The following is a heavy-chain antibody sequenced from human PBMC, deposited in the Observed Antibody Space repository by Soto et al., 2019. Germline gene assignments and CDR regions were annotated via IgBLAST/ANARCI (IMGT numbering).Heavy chain of an antibody. Sequence: GGSLRLSCAASGFTFSSYSMNWVRQAPGKGLEWVSSISSSSSYIYYADSVKGRFTISRDNAKNSLYLQMNSLRAEDTAVYYCASAPPTVTTLYYYYGMDVWGQGTTVTVSS. CDR3: ASAPPTVTTLYYYYGMDV. CDR1: GFTFSSYS. CDR2: ISSSSSYI. J-gene: IGHJ6*02. V-gene: IGHV3-21*01. D-gene: IGHD4-4*01.